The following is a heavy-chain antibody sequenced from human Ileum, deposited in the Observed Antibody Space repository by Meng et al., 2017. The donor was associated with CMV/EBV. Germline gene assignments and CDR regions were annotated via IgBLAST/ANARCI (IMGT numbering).Heavy chain of an antibody. Sequence: GTFSSNTSSWVRQAPGQGLGWMGRIIPILSIANYAQKFQGRVTITADKSTSTAYMELSSLRSEDTAVYYCARLPGGEVREQQNWFDPWGQGTLVTVSS. CDR3: ARLPGGEVREQQNWFDP. CDR2: IIPILSIA. J-gene: IGHJ5*02. D-gene: IGHD3-10*01. CDR1: GTFSSNT. V-gene: IGHV1-69*02.